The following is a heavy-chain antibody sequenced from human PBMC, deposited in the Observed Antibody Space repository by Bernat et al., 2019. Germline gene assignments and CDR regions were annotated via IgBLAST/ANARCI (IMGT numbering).Heavy chain of an antibody. CDR1: GFTFSSYA. D-gene: IGHD5-12*01. V-gene: IGHV3-23*04. Sequence: VQLVESGGGVVQPGGSLRLSCAASGFTFSSYAMTWVRQAPGKGLEWVSGISGSGGSTYYADSVKGRFTISRDNSKNTLYLQMNSLRAEDTAIYYCARGPIITLATGVPDYWGQGTLVTVSS. J-gene: IGHJ4*02. CDR3: ARGPIITLATGVPDY. CDR2: ISGSGGST.